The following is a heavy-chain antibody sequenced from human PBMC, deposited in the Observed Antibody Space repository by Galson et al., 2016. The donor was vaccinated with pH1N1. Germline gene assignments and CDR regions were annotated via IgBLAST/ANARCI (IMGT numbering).Heavy chain of an antibody. CDR1: GFTFSDYW. CDR2: IYTSGST. V-gene: IGHV4-4*09. D-gene: IGHD1-26*01. CDR3: ARVVTWELGYYFDY. Sequence: LRLSCAASGFTFSDYWMSWVRQPAGKALEYIGYIYTSGSTNYSPSLKNRLTISVDTSKNQVSLKLTSVTAADTAVYYCARVVTWELGYYFDYWGQGTLVTVSS. J-gene: IGHJ4*02.